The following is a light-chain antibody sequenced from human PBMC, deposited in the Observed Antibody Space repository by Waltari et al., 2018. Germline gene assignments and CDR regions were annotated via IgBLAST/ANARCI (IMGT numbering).Light chain of an antibody. Sequence: QSVLPPPPSVSGAPGQRVTISCTGSSSNIGAGSAVHWYQQLPGTAPKPLIYGNSNRPSGVPDRFSGSKSGTSASLAITGLQAEDEADYYCQSYDSSLSGGVFGGGTKLTVL. CDR3: QSYDSSLSGGV. CDR2: GNS. CDR1: SSNIGAGSA. J-gene: IGLJ2*01. V-gene: IGLV1-40*01.